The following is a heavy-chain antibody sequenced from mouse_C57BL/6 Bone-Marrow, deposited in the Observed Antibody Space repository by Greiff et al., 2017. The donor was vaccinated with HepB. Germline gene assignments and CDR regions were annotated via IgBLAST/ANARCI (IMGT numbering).Heavy chain of an antibody. V-gene: IGHV1-81*01. Sequence: QVQLQQSGAELARPGASVKLSCKASGYTFTSYGISWVKQRTGQGLEWIGEIYPRSGNTYYNEKFKGKATLTADKSSSTAYMELRSLTSEDSAGYFCARDYYSKGVDYWGQGSTLTVSS. CDR3: ARDYYSKGVDY. CDR1: GYTFTSYG. J-gene: IGHJ2*01. D-gene: IGHD2-5*01. CDR2: IYPRSGNT.